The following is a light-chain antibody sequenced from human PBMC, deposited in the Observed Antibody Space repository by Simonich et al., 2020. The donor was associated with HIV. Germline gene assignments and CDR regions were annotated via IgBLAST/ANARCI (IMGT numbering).Light chain of an antibody. J-gene: IGKJ1*01. CDR1: QSLLHTNGKTY. Sequence: DIVMTQTPFSLSVTPGQPASISCKSSQSLLHTNGKTYLHWYLQKPGQSPHLLIYEVSSRVSGVPDRFSGSGSGTDFTLKISRVEAEDVGVYYCMQGIHLPWTFGQGTKAEIK. V-gene: IGKV2-29*02. CDR3: MQGIHLPWT. CDR2: EVS.